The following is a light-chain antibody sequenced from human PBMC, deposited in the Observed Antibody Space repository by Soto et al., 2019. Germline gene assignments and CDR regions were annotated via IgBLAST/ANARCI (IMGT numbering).Light chain of an antibody. CDR1: QSVSSSY. V-gene: IGKV3-20*01. J-gene: IGKJ2*01. CDR3: QRYGSSPPHT. Sequence: EIVLTHSPGTLSSSPGERATLSCRASQSVSSSYLAWYQKKPGQAPRPLIYGASSRATGIPERFSGSGSATDFTLTISRLESQDFAVYYCQRYGSSPPHTFGQGTKVDIK. CDR2: GAS.